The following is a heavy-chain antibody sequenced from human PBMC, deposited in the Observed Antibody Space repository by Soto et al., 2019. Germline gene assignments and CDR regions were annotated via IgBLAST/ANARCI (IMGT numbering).Heavy chain of an antibody. CDR2: INPTGGST. CDR1: GYTFTSYY. CDR3: ARDLLYGDI. V-gene: IGHV1-46*03. J-gene: IGHJ3*02. Sequence: ASVKVSCKASGYTFTSYYMHWVRQAPGQGLEWMAIINPTGGSTNYAQKVQGRVTVTRDTSTSTVYMELSSLRSEDTAVYFCARDLLYGDIWGQGTMVTVSS. D-gene: IGHD4-17*01.